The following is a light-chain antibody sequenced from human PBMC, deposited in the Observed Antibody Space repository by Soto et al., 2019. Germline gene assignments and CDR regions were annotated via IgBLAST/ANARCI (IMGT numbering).Light chain of an antibody. CDR1: SSDVGGYNH. CDR2: NVN. CDR3: SSYSDTNIYV. Sequence: QSVLTQPASVSGSPGQSITISCTGSSSDVGGYNHVSWYQQHPGKAPKLMIYNVNGRPSGVPRRFSGSKSGNTASLTVSGLQAVDEADYYCSSYSDTNIYVFGTGTKVTVL. V-gene: IGLV2-8*01. J-gene: IGLJ1*01.